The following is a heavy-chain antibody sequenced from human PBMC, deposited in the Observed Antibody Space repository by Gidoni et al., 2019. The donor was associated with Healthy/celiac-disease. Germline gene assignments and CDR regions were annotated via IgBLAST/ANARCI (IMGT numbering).Heavy chain of an antibody. V-gene: IGHV1-2*04. CDR1: GDSFTGHY. D-gene: IGHD2-2*01. Sequence: QVQLVQSGAEAKKPGAQVKDSCKASGDSFTGHYMHWVHQAPGKGLEWMGWITLNSGRTNAAQKVQGWVTMTRDKSISTAYMELSRLRSDETAVYYCARSYIVVVPAANDYYYGMDVWGQGTTVTVSS. J-gene: IGHJ6*02. CDR2: ITLNSGRT. CDR3: ARSYIVVVPAANDYYYGMDV.